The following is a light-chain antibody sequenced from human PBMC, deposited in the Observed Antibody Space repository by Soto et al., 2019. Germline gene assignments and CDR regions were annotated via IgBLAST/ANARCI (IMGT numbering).Light chain of an antibody. CDR1: SGSVSTNYY. Sequence: QTVVTQEPSFSVSPGGTVTLTCGLSSGSVSTNYYPSWYQQTPGQAPRTLIYSTSTRSSGVPDRFSGSILGNRAALTIRGAQADDESNYYCLLYMSGGISVFGGGTQLTVL. V-gene: IGLV8-61*01. CDR2: STS. CDR3: LLYMSGGISV. J-gene: IGLJ2*01.